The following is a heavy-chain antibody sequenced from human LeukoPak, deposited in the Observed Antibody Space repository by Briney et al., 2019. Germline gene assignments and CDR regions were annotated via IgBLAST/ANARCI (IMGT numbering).Heavy chain of an antibody. D-gene: IGHD6-13*01. J-gene: IGHJ4*02. CDR2: ISSSSSYI. CDR3: ARGAAVGTSRFDY. V-gene: IGHV3-21*01. CDR1: GFTFSSYS. Sequence: GGSLRLSRAASGFTFSSYSMSWVRQAPGKGLEWVSSISSSSSYIYYADSVKGRFTISRDNAKNSLYRQMNSLRAEDTAVYYCARGAAVGTSRFDYWGQGTLVTVSS.